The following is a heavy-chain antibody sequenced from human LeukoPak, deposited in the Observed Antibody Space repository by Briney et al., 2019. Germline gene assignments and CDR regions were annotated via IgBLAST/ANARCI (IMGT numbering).Heavy chain of an antibody. CDR2: ISGRDDST. J-gene: IGHJ6*04. Sequence: GGSLRLSCAASGFTFSTYAMSWVRQAPGKGLEWVSVISGRDDSTYYADSVKGRFTISRDNSKNTLYLQMNSLRAEDTAVYYCAKDAEDTATVDVWGKGTTVTVSS. CDR3: AKDAEDTATVDV. D-gene: IGHD5-18*01. V-gene: IGHV3-23*01. CDR1: GFTFSTYA.